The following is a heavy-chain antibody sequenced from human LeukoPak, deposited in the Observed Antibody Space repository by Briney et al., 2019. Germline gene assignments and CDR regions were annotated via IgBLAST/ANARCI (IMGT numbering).Heavy chain of an antibody. V-gene: IGHV3-74*01. CDR3: ARDYGRSRDYGMDV. Sequence: GGSLRLSCAASGFAISDYSMNWARQVPGKGLVWVSRINSDGSSTTYADSVKGRFTISRDNAKNTLYLQMNSLRAEDTAVYYCARDYGRSRDYGMDVWGQGTTVTVSS. J-gene: IGHJ6*02. CDR1: GFAISDYS. D-gene: IGHD3-10*01. CDR2: INSDGSST.